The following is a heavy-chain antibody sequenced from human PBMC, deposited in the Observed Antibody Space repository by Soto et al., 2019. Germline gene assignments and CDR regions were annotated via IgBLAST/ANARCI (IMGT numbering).Heavy chain of an antibody. J-gene: IGHJ4*02. Sequence: PWGSLRPSCAASAFASSSYTTNWVRQAPGKGLEWVSYISSSSSTIYYADSVKGRFTISRDNAKNSLYLQMNSLRAEDTAVYYCARDPQYHDFWSGYYFDYRGQGTLVTLSS. CDR1: AFASSSYT. V-gene: IGHV3-48*01. D-gene: IGHD3-3*01. CDR3: ARDPQYHDFWSGYYFDY. CDR2: ISSSSSTI.